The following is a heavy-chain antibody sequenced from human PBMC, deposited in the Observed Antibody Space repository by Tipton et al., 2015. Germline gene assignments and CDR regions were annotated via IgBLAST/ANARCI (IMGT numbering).Heavy chain of an antibody. V-gene: IGHV6-1*01. CDR2: TYYRSKWYR. Sequence: GLVKPSQTLSLTCAISGDSVSSNNAAWNWIRQSPSRGLEWLGRTYYRSKWYRVYAPSVRSRITINPDTSKNQFSLQLNSVTPDDTTRYYCAGGPAPLDCWGQGILVPVSS. CDR1: GDSVSSNNAA. D-gene: IGHD2-2*01. J-gene: IGHJ4*02. CDR3: AGGPAPLDC.